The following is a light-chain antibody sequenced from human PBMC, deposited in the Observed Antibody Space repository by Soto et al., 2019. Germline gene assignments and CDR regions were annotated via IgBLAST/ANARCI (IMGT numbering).Light chain of an antibody. J-gene: IGKJ1*01. Sequence: DIQMTQSPSSLSASVGDRVTITCRASQGISNDLNWYQQKPGKAPKRLIYAASSLQSGVPSRFSGSGSETEFTLTISDLQPEDFATYYCLQHYSHPPWTFGQGTKVDIK. CDR2: AAS. CDR1: QGISND. V-gene: IGKV1-17*02. CDR3: LQHYSHPPWT.